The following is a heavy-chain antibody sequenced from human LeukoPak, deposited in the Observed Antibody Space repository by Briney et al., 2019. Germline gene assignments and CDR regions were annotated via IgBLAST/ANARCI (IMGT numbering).Heavy chain of an antibody. D-gene: IGHD2-15*01. Sequence: GGSLRLSCAASGFSFSNYGMHWVRQAPGKGLEWVAFIRFDGTDEFYADSVKGRFTISRDNAKNSLYLQMNSLRDEDTAVYYCARDLILADSSGSSAHDYWGQGTLVTVSS. CDR2: IRFDGTDE. CDR1: GFSFSNYG. V-gene: IGHV3-30*02. CDR3: ARDLILADSSGSSAHDY. J-gene: IGHJ4*02.